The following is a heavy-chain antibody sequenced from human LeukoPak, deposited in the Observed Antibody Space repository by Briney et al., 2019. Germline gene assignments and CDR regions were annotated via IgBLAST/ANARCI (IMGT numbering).Heavy chain of an antibody. CDR2: IYSGGHT. CDR1: GFIVSSNY. Sequence: GGSLRLSCAASGFIVSSNYMNWVRQAPGKGLEWVSVIYSGGHTCYTDSVKGRFTISRDISNNTLYLHMNSLRPDDTAVYYCARSTRDGYNHYHYYYMDVWGKGTTVTVSS. D-gene: IGHD5-24*01. CDR3: ARSTRDGYNHYHYYYMDV. V-gene: IGHV3-53*01. J-gene: IGHJ6*03.